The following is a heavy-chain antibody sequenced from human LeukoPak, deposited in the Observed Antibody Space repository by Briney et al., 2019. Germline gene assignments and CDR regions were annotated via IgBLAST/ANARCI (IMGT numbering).Heavy chain of an antibody. CDR3: ARHAPTSDVLWFGESPYWYFDL. D-gene: IGHD3-10*01. V-gene: IGHV4-61*02. CDR2: IYTSGST. CDR1: GGSISSGGYS. J-gene: IGHJ2*01. Sequence: SETLSLTCAVSGGSISSGGYSWSWIRQPAGKGLEWIGRIYTSGSTNYNPSLKSRVTMSVDTSKNQFSLKLSSVTAADTAVYYCARHAPTSDVLWFGESPYWYFDLWGRGTLVTVSS.